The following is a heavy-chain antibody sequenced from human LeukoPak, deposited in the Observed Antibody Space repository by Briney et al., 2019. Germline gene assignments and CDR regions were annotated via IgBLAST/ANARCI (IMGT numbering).Heavy chain of an antibody. D-gene: IGHD6-19*01. V-gene: IGHV1-2*02. CDR2: INPHSGGT. CDR3: ARSRGYSSGWYRGGARYYFDY. CDR1: GCTFTGYY. J-gene: IGHJ4*02. Sequence: ASVKVSCKASGCTFTGYYMHWVRQAPGQGLEWMGWINPHSGGTNYAQKFQGRVTMTRDTSISTAYMELSRMRSDDTAVYYCARSRGYSSGWYRGGARYYFDYWGQGTLVTVSS.